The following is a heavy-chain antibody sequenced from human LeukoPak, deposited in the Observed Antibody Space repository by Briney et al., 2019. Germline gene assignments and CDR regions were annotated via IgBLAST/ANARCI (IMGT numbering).Heavy chain of an antibody. D-gene: IGHD2-2*01. CDR1: GFIFSSYW. Sequence: GGSLRLSCAASGFIFSSYWIHWVRQAPGKGLVWVSRINPDGSSTTYADSVRGRFTISRDNAKNSLYLQMNSLRAEDTAVYYCARDARYCSSTSCHRYYWGQGTLVTVSS. V-gene: IGHV3-74*01. J-gene: IGHJ4*02. CDR3: ARDARYCSSTSCHRYY. CDR2: INPDGSST.